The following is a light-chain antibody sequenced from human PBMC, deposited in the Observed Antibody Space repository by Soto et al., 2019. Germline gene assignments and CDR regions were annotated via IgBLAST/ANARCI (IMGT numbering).Light chain of an antibody. V-gene: IGKV1-5*01. CDR3: QQRGNWPH. CDR1: QSVSIW. Sequence: DIQMTQSPSTLSAPVGDTVTITCRASQSVSIWLAWYQKKPGKAPKVLIWDASTLQRGVPSRFSGSGSGTEFTLTISSLEPEDFATYFCQQRGNWPHFGQGTRLDIK. J-gene: IGKJ5*01. CDR2: DAS.